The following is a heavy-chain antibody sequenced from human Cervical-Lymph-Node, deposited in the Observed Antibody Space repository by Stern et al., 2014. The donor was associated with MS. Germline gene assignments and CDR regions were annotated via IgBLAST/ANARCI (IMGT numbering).Heavy chain of an antibody. CDR3: ATGVPDAFYV. V-gene: IGHV1-24*01. Sequence: QVQLGQSGAEVKEPGASVKLSCKVSGDTLTEFSTHWVRQAPGKGLQWMGGFDPEEVEVIYAPKFQGRVTMTEDTSSDTAYMELSSLTSEDTAVYYCATGVPDAFYVWGQGTMVTVSS. CDR2: FDPEEVEV. J-gene: IGHJ3*01. D-gene: IGHD3-10*01. CDR1: GDTLTEFS.